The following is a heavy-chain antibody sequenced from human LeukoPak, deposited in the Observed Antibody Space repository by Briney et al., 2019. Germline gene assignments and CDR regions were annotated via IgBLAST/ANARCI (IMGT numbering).Heavy chain of an antibody. Sequence: PSETLSLTCTVSGGSISSSSYYWGWIRQPPGKGLEWIGSIYYSGSTYYNPSLKSRVTISVDTSKNQFSLKLSSVTAADTAVYYCARTRIMITFGATPIYYFDYWGQGTPVTVSS. CDR1: GGSISSSSYY. V-gene: IGHV4-39*01. CDR3: ARTRIMITFGATPIYYFDY. D-gene: IGHD3-16*01. CDR2: IYYSGST. J-gene: IGHJ4*02.